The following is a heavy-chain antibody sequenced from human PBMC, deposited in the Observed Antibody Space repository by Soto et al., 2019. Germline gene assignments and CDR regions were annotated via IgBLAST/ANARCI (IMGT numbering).Heavy chain of an antibody. CDR1: GFTFSSYA. J-gene: IGHJ4*02. V-gene: IGHV3-23*01. CDR2: ISGSGGST. Sequence: GGSLRLSCAASGFTFSSYAMSWVRQAPGKGLEWVSAISGSGGSTYYADSVKGRFTISRDNSKNTLYLQMNSLRAEDTAVYYCANSPSPYYYDSSGYYPSDYWGQGTLVTVSS. CDR3: ANSPSPYYYDSSGYYPSDY. D-gene: IGHD3-22*01.